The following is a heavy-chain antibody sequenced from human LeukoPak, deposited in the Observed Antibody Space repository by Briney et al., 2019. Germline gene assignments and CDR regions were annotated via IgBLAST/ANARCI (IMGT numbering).Heavy chain of an antibody. V-gene: IGHV1-3*04. J-gene: IGHJ5*02. CDR3: ARGAAEGLDR. CDR2: INTGNGNT. CDR1: GYTFTSNA. Sequence: ASVKVSCKASGYTFTSNAMHWVRQAPGQRPEWMGWINTGNGNTNHSQKFQGRVTISRDTSANTAYMEVSSLRSEDTAVYYCARGAAEGLDRWGQGTLVTVSS. D-gene: IGHD6-13*01.